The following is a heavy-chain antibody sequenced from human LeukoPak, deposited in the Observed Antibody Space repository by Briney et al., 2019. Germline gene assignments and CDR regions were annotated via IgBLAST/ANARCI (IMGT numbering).Heavy chain of an antibody. Sequence: ASVKVPCKASGYTFTSYDINWVRQATGQGLEWMGWMNPNSGNTGYAQKFQGRVTITRNTSISTAYMELSSLRSEDTAVYYCARGLGYCSGGSCYPRWGQGTLVTVSS. J-gene: IGHJ4*02. CDR3: ARGLGYCSGGSCYPR. CDR1: GYTFTSYD. CDR2: MNPNSGNT. D-gene: IGHD2-15*01. V-gene: IGHV1-8*03.